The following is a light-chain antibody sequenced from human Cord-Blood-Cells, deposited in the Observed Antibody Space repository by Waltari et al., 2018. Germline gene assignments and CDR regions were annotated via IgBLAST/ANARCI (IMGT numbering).Light chain of an antibody. CDR1: SSDVGSYNL. V-gene: IGLV2-23*01. Sequence: QSALTQSASVSGSPRQSITISCTGTSSDVGSYNLVSWYQQHPGKAPKLMIYEGSKRPSGVSNRFSGSKSGNTASLTISGLQAEDEADYDCCSYAGSSTYVFGTGTKVTVL. CDR2: EGS. CDR3: CSYAGSSTYV. J-gene: IGLJ1*01.